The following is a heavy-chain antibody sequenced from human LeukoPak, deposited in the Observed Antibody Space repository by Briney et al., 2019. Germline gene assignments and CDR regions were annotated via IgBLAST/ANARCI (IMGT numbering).Heavy chain of an antibody. CDR2: INHSGST. D-gene: IGHD3-3*01. V-gene: IGHV4-34*01. Sequence: SETLSLTCAVYGGSFGGYYWSWIRQPPGKGLEWIGEINHSGSTNYNPSLKSRVTISVDTSKNQFSLKLSSVTAADTAVYYCARAKYDFWSGYYNVVYWGQGTLVTVSS. J-gene: IGHJ4*02. CDR3: ARAKYDFWSGYYNVVY. CDR1: GGSFGGYY.